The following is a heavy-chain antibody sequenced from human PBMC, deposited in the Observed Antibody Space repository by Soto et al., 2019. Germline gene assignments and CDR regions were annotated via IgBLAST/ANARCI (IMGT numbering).Heavy chain of an antibody. Sequence: GGSLRLSCAASGFTFSSYWMIWVRQAPGKGLEWVASIKQDGSDKYYVDSVKGRFTISRDNAKNSLYLQMNSLRAEDTAVYYCARTFPSYDFWSGYLWDWGQGTLVTVSS. V-gene: IGHV3-7*01. J-gene: IGHJ4*02. CDR2: IKQDGSDK. CDR1: GFTFSSYW. CDR3: ARTFPSYDFWSGYLWD. D-gene: IGHD3-3*01.